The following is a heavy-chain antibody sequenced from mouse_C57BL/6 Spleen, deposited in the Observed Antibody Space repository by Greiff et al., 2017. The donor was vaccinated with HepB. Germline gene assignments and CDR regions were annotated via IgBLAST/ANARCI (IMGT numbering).Heavy chain of an antibody. J-gene: IGHJ3*01. D-gene: IGHD2-2*01. CDR3: ARGGVTTAFAY. CDR1: GYTFTDYN. Sequence: EVQLQQSGPELVKPGASVKIPCKASGYTFTDYNMDWVKQSHGKSLEWIGDINPNNGGTIYNQKFKGKATLTVDKSSSTAYMELRSLTSEDTAVYYCARGGVTTAFAYWGQGTLVTVSA. CDR2: INPNNGGT. V-gene: IGHV1-18*01.